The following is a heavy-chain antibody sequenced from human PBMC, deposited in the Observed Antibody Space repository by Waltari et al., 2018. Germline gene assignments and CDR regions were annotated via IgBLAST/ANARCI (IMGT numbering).Heavy chain of an antibody. D-gene: IGHD1-26*01. Sequence: QVQLIQSGAEVKRPGSSVRVSCKVSGGTFSTYTLSWVRQAPGQGLDWMGGISPIFDKSNYVKRFQGRVTFTADESTSTTYMELSSLKSDDTAVYYCARDGNHGAFEVWGQGTMVTVSS. CDR2: ISPIFDKS. V-gene: IGHV1-69*12. CDR1: GGTFSTYT. J-gene: IGHJ3*01. CDR3: ARDGNHGAFEV.